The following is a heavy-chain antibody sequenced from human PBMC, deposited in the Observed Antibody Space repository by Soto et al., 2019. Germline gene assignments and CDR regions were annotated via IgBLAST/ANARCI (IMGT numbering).Heavy chain of an antibody. Sequence: GGSLRLSCAASGFTFSSYGMHWVRQAPGKGLEWVAVIWYDGSNKYYADSVKGRFTISRDNSKNTLYLQMNSLRAEDTAVYYCARDRGSSFYYYGMDVWGQGTTVTVSS. CDR2: IWYDGSNK. D-gene: IGHD6-13*01. CDR1: GFTFSSYG. CDR3: ARDRGSSFYYYGMDV. V-gene: IGHV3-33*01. J-gene: IGHJ6*02.